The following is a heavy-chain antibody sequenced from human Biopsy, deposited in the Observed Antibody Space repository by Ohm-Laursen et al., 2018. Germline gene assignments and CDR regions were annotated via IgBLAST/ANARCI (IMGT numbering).Heavy chain of an antibody. D-gene: IGHD3-22*01. CDR3: TRGGYYYDSLAYYYWFDP. V-gene: IGHV1-2*02. J-gene: IGHJ5*02. CDR2: INAKTGDT. Sequence: ASVKVSRKASGYTFTGYHVHWGRQAPGQGLEWMGWINAKTGDTNYAQKFQGRVTMTRDTSISTAYVDLSSLRSDDTAVYYCTRGGYYYDSLAYYYWFDPWGQGTLVTVSS. CDR1: GYTFTGYH.